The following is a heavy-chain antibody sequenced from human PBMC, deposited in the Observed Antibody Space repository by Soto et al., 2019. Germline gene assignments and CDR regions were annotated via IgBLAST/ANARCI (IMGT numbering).Heavy chain of an antibody. CDR3: ARQAAAGTGYFDY. Sequence: SETLSLTCTVSGGSISSYYWSWIRQPPGKGLEWIGYIYYSGSTNYNPSLKSRVTISVDTSRNQFSLKLSSVTAADTAVYYCARQAAAGTGYFDYWGQGTLVTVSS. J-gene: IGHJ4*02. V-gene: IGHV4-59*01. D-gene: IGHD6-13*01. CDR2: IYYSGST. CDR1: GGSISSYY.